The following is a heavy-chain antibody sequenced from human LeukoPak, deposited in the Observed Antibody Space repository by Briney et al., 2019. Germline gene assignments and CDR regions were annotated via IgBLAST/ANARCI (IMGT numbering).Heavy chain of an antibody. CDR3: TKDHPGPTED. CDR1: GFTFSSYE. V-gene: IGHV3-48*03. Sequence: GGSLRLSCAASGFTFSSYEMNWVRQAPGKGLEWVSYISSSGSTIYYADSVKGRFTISRDNAKNSLYLQMNSLRAEDTAVYYCTKDHPGPTEDWGQGTMVTVSS. J-gene: IGHJ3*01. CDR2: ISSSGSTI.